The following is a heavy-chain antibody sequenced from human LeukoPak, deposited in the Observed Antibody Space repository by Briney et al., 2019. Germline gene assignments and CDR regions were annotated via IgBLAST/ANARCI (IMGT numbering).Heavy chain of an antibody. CDR3: VRVSPHTDIDY. Sequence: RPSETLSFTCAVYGGSFSGYYWSWIRQPPGKGLEWIAYFHYSGYSDYNPSLKSRATISVDTSRNQFSLTVSSVTAADTAVYYCVRVSPHTDIDYWGQGTLVAVSS. V-gene: IGHV4-59*01. CDR1: GGSFSGYY. J-gene: IGHJ4*02. CDR2: FHYSGYS. D-gene: IGHD2-8*02.